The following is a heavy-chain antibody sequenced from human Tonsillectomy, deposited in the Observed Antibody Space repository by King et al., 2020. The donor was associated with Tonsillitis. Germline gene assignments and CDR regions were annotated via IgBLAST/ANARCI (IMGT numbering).Heavy chain of an antibody. CDR1: SGSISNYY. D-gene: IGHD1-26*01. CDR3: ARTSGSSSRLAFDI. Sequence: VQLQESGPGLVKPSETLSLTCTVSSGSISNYYWSWIRQPPGKGLEWIGYIYFSGSTNYKPSLKSRLTISVDTSKNQFSLKLSSVTAADTAVYYCARTSGSSSRLAFDIWGQGTLVTVSS. J-gene: IGHJ3*02. V-gene: IGHV4-4*08. CDR2: IYFSGST.